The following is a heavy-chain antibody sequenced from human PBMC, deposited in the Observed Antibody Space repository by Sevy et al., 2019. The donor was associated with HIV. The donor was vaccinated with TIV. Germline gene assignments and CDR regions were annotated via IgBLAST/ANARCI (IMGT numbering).Heavy chain of an antibody. D-gene: IGHD3-16*01. CDR3: AKGYDLDY. V-gene: IGHV3-9*01. J-gene: IGHJ4*02. CDR2: INWNSGSI. Sequence: GGSLRLSCAASDFTFNDSAMYWVRQAPGKGLEWVSGINWNSGSIGYGDSVKGRFTISRDNAKNSLYLQMNSLRVEDTAFYYCAKGYDLDYWGQGTLVTVSS. CDR1: DFTFNDSA.